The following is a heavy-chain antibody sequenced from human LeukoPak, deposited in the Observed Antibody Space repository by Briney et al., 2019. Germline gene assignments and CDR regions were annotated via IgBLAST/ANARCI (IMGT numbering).Heavy chain of an antibody. V-gene: IGHV3-23*01. D-gene: IGHD5-12*01. CDR3: AREWLRFDY. Sequence: GGSLRLSCAASGFTFSGYAMSWVRKAPGKGLEWVSTISGSAGSTYYADSVKGRFTISRDNSKNTLYLQMNSLRAEDTAVYYCAREWLRFDYWGQGTLVTVSS. CDR2: ISGSAGST. CDR1: GFTFSGYA. J-gene: IGHJ4*02.